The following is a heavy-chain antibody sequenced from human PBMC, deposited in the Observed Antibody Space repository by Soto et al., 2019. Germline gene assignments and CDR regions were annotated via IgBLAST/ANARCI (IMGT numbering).Heavy chain of an antibody. J-gene: IGHJ4*02. D-gene: IGHD6-13*01. CDR1: GGSFSGYY. Sequence: QVQLQQWGAGLLKPSETLSLTCAVYGGSFSGYYWSWIRQPPGKGLEGIGEINHSGSTNYNPSLKSRVYISVNPPQNLFALKLSSVSAANTAVSYCARPAIPAAVSAFDYWGQGTLVTVSS. V-gene: IGHV4-34*01. CDR2: INHSGST. CDR3: ARPAIPAAVSAFDY.